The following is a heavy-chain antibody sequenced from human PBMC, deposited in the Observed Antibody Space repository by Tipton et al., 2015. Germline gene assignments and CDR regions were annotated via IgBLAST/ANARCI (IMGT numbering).Heavy chain of an antibody. V-gene: IGHV4-61*01. CDR2: VYYDGST. CDR3: ARGTGDYFDSSGHYRTTRFDH. J-gene: IGHJ4*02. D-gene: IGHD3-22*01. CDR1: RGSVSSGKYY. Sequence: TLSLTCTVSRGSVSSGKYYWNWIRQPPGKGLEWIGYVYYDGSTNYNPSLESRVTLSIDMSKNQFSLKLSSVSAADTAVYYCARGTGDYFDSSGHYRTTRFDHWGQGALVTVSS.